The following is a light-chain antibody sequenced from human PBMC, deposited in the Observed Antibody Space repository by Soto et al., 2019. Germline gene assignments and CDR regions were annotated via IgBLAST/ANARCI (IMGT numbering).Light chain of an antibody. Sequence: QSVLTQPPSLSGAPGQRVTISCTGSSSNIGAGYDVHWYQQLPGTAPRVLIYDNNSRPSGVPDRFSGSKSGTSASLAIAGHQAEDEADYYCHSYDVSLSGPVFGGGTKLTVL. CDR1: SSNIGAGYD. CDR3: HSYDVSLSGPV. V-gene: IGLV1-40*01. J-gene: IGLJ2*01. CDR2: DNN.